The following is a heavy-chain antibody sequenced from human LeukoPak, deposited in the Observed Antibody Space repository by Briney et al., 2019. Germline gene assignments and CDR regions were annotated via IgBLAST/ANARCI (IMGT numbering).Heavy chain of an antibody. CDR2: ISYDGSNK. D-gene: IGHD3-16*02. Sequence: GGSLRLSCAASGFTFSSYGMHWVRQAPGKGLEWMAVISYDGSNKYYADSVKGRFTISRDNSKNTLYLQMNSLRAEDTAVYYCAKEYVWGSYRYWDYWGQGTLVTVSS. J-gene: IGHJ4*02. V-gene: IGHV3-30*18. CDR1: GFTFSSYG. CDR3: AKEYVWGSYRYWDY.